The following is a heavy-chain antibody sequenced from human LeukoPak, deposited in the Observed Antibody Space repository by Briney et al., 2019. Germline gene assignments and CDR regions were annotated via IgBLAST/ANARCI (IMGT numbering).Heavy chain of an antibody. V-gene: IGHV3-23*01. D-gene: IGHD3-9*01. CDR1: GFTFSSYA. CDR3: AKESILTGYVEC. J-gene: IGHJ4*02. CDR2: ISRTGTT. Sequence: PGGSLRLSCAASGFTFSSYAMSWVRQAPGKGLEWVSPISRTGTTYYADSVKGRFTSSRDNSKNTLYLQMNSLRAEDTAIYYCAKESILTGYVECWGQGTLVTVSP.